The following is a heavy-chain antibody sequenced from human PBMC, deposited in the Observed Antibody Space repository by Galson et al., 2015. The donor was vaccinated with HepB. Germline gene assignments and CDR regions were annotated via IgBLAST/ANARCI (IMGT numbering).Heavy chain of an antibody. CDR1: GYRFTSYW. Sequence: QSGAEVKKPGESLRISCKGSGYRFTSYWISWVRQMPGKGLEWMGKIDPSDSYTNYSPSFQGHVTISAVKSISTAYLQWSSLKASDTAMYYCASRSSGWYLGPAFDIWGQGTMVTVSS. CDR3: ASRSSGWYLGPAFDI. CDR2: IDPSDSYT. D-gene: IGHD6-19*01. J-gene: IGHJ3*02. V-gene: IGHV5-10-1*01.